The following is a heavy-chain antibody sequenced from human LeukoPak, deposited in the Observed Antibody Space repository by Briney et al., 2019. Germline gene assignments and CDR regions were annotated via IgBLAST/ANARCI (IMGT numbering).Heavy chain of an antibody. CDR2: INHSGST. V-gene: IGHV4-34*01. CDR1: GGSFSGYY. Sequence: SETLSLTCAVYGGSFSGYYWSWIRQPPGKGLEWIGEINHSGSTNYNPSLKSRVTISVDTSKNQFSLRLSSVTAADTAVYYCARGYGVPAAMFDYWGQGTLVTVSS. J-gene: IGHJ4*02. D-gene: IGHD2-2*01. CDR3: ARGYGVPAAMFDY.